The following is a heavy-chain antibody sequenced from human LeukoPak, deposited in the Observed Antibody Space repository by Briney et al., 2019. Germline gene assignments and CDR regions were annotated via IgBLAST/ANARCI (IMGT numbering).Heavy chain of an antibody. CDR3: AREGNTYDSGG. J-gene: IGHJ4*01. Sequence: GRSLRLSCTASGFTFSDYYMSWIRQAPGKGLEWVSYISQSGTTIYYADSVKGRFTVSRDNGKNSLYLQMSSLRAEDTGMYYCAREGNTYDSGGWGQGTLVTV. V-gene: IGHV3-11*01. D-gene: IGHD3-16*01. CDR2: ISQSGTTI. CDR1: GFTFSDYY.